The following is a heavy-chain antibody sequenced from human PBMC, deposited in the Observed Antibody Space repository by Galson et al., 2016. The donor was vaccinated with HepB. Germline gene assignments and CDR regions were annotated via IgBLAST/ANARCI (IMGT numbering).Heavy chain of an antibody. J-gene: IGHJ5*02. CDR1: GFTFSSYA. CDR2: LSGSGGST. V-gene: IGHV3-23*01. D-gene: IGHD3-10*01. Sequence: SLRLSCAASGFTFSSYAMSWVRQAPGKGLEWVSGLSGSGGSTYYADSVRGRFTISRDNSKNTLYLQMNSLRAEDTAVYSCAKEMVRGVFTINWFGTWGQGTQVSVSS. CDR3: AKEMVRGVFTINWFGT.